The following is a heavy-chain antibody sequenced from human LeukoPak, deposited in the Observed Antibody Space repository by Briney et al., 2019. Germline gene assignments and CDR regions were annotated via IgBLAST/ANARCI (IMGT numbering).Heavy chain of an antibody. V-gene: IGHV3-73*01. Sequence: PGGSLRLSCAASGVTFCVSAMHWVRQASGKGLEWVGRIRCKANSYATAYAASVKGRFTISRDDSTNTADLQMNSLKTEDTAVYYCTTQTAHFWDCGDYYYYYMDVGSKGTTVTLSS. D-gene: IGHD3-3*02. CDR2: IRCKANSYAT. CDR1: GVTFCVSA. CDR3: TTQTAHFWDCGDYYYYYMDV. J-gene: IGHJ6*03.